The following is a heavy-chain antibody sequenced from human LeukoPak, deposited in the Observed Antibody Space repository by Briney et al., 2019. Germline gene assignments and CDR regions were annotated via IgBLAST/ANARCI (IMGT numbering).Heavy chain of an antibody. Sequence: GASVKVSCKASGGTFSSYAISWVRQAPGQGLEWMGGIIPIFGTANYAQKFQGRVTITADESTSTAYMELSSLRSEDTAVYYCARGEGPSGYYYGMDVWGQGTTDTVSS. CDR1: GGTFSSYA. V-gene: IGHV1-69*13. D-gene: IGHD1-26*01. CDR2: IIPIFGTA. CDR3: ARGEGPSGYYYGMDV. J-gene: IGHJ6*02.